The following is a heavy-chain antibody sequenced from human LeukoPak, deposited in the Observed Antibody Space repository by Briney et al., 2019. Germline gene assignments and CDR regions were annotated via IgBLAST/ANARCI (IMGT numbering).Heavy chain of an antibody. CDR3: ARLRNNYGYAFEI. D-gene: IGHD5-18*01. CDR1: GGSISSNIYY. V-gene: IGHV4-39*01. J-gene: IGHJ3*02. Sequence: SETLSLTCTVSGGSISSNIYYWGWIRRPPGKGLEWIGSIYYSGSTNYNPSLKSRVTISVDTSKNQFSLKLSSVTAADTAVYYCARLRNNYGYAFEIWGQGTVVTVSS. CDR2: IYYSGST.